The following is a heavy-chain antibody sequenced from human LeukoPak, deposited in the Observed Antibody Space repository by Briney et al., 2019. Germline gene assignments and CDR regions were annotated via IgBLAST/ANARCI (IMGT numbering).Heavy chain of an antibody. V-gene: IGHV3-21*01. J-gene: IGHJ4*02. CDR1: GFTFSSYS. CDR2: ITSSSSHV. Sequence: GGSLRLSCAASGFTFSSYSMNWVRQAPGTGLEWVSSITSSSSHVYYADSVKGRFTISGDNAKNSLYLQMNSLKAEDTAVYYCARAEMATITYPDYWGQGTPVTVSS. D-gene: IGHD5-24*01. CDR3: ARAEMATITYPDY.